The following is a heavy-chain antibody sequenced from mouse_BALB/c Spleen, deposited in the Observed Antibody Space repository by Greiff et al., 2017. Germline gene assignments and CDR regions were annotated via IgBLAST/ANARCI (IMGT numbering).Heavy chain of an antibody. V-gene: IGHV5-9-4*01. J-gene: IGHJ3*01. Sequence: EVKLVESGGGLVKPGGSLKLSCAASGFTFSSYAMSWVRQSPEKRLEWVAEISSGGSYTYYPDTVTGRFTFSRDNAKNTLYLEMSSLRSEDTAMYYCASYYGNYWGQGTLVTVSA. D-gene: IGHD2-10*01. CDR1: GFTFSSYA. CDR3: ASYYGNY. CDR2: ISSGGSYT.